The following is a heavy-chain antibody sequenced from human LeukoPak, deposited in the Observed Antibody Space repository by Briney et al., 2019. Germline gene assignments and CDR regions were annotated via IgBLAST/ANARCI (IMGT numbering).Heavy chain of an antibody. J-gene: IGHJ3*02. D-gene: IGHD7-27*01. Sequence: SVKVSCKASGGTFSSYAISWVRQAPGQGLEWMGGIIPIFGTANYAQKFQGRVTITADESTSTAYMELSSLRSEDTAVYYCAELGMYASAFDIWGQGTMVTVSS. CDR2: IIPIFGTA. CDR1: GGTFSSYA. V-gene: IGHV1-69*01. CDR3: AELGMYASAFDI.